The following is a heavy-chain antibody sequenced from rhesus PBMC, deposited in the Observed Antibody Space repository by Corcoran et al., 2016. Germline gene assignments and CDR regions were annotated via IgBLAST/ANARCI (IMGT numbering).Heavy chain of an antibody. CDR2: ISGSGGST. CDR3: ARGEIQRVQLTFDY. V-gene: IGHV4-173*01. D-gene: IGHD5-24*01. J-gene: IGHJ4*01. Sequence: QVQLQESGPGLVRPSATLSLTCAVSGGSISRNSWSWIRQPPGKGLEWIGRISGSGGSTEYNPSLKSRVTISTDTSKNQFSLKLSSVTAADTAVYYCARGEIQRVQLTFDYWGQGVLVTVSS. CDR1: GGSISRNS.